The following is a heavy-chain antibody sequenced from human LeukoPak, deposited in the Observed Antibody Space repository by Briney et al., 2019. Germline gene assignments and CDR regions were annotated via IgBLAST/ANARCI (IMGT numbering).Heavy chain of an antibody. Sequence: ASVKVSCKASGGTFSSYAISWVRQAPGQGLEWMGGTIPIFGTANYAQKLQGRVTMTTDTSTSTAYMELRSLRSDDTAVYYCARRGLRYFDWAQTPFDYWGQGTLVTVSS. CDR3: ARRGLRYFDWAQTPFDY. J-gene: IGHJ4*02. D-gene: IGHD3-9*01. CDR1: GGTFSSYA. V-gene: IGHV1-69*05. CDR2: TIPIFGTA.